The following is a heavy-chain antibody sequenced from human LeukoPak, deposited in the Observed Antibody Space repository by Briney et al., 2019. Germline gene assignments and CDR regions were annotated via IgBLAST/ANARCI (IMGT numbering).Heavy chain of an antibody. V-gene: IGHV3-30-3*01. CDR2: ISYDGSNK. CDR3: ARARGSAFDAFDI. CDR1: GFTFSSYA. J-gene: IGHJ3*02. Sequence: GGSLRLSCAASGFTFSSYAMHWVRQAPGKGLEWVAVISYDGSNKYYADSVKGRFTISRDNSKNTLYLQMNSLRAEDTAVYYCARARGSAFDAFDIWGQGTMVTVSS. D-gene: IGHD6-19*01.